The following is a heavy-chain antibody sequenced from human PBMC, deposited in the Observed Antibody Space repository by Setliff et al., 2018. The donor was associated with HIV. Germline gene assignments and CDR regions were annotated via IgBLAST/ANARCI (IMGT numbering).Heavy chain of an antibody. Sequence: SETLSLTCTLSGGSISSGSYYWSWIRQPAGKGLEWIGHIYTSGSTNYNPSLKSRVTIAVDTSKNQFSLKLSSVAAADTAVYYCARGTGSGSYRYFDFWGQGTLVTVSS. CDR1: GGSISSGSYY. J-gene: IGHJ4*02. CDR2: IYTSGST. CDR3: ARGTGSGSYRYFDF. V-gene: IGHV4-61*09. D-gene: IGHD1-26*01.